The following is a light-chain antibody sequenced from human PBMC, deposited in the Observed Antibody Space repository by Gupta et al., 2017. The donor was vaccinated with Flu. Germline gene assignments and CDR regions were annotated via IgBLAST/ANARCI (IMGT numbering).Light chain of an antibody. J-gene: IGLJ2*01. CDR2: AKN. CDR3: NARDSTDNNQAV. Sequence: ELPQDPAVSVALAQTVRITCQGDSLRNSYASWSQQKPGQAPVLVIYAKNIRPSGIPDRFSGSSSGNTASLTITGAQAEEEADYYCNARDSTDNNQAVFGGGTKLTGL. V-gene: IGLV3-19*01. CDR1: SLRNSY.